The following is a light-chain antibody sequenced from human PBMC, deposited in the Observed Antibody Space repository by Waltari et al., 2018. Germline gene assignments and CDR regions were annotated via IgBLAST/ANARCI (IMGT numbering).Light chain of an antibody. V-gene: IGLV3-1*01. CDR2: QDS. CDR3: QAWDSGAAGV. Sequence: SYELSQPPSVSVSPGQTATISCSGDKLGDKYACWYQQKPGQSPVLVIYQDSRRPSGSPERCSGSNAGNTATLTISGTQAMDEADYYCQAWDSGAAGVFGTGTKVTVL. CDR1: KLGDKY. J-gene: IGLJ1*01.